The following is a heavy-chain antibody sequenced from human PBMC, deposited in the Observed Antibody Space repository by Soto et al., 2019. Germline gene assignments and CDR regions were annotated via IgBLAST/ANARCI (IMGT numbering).Heavy chain of an antibody. J-gene: IGHJ2*01. Sequence: SVKVSCKASGGTFSSYAISWVRQAPGQGLEWMGGIIPIFGTANYAQKFQGRVTITADESTSTAYMELSSLRSEDTAVYYCARDHQPGWSGQPLANWYFDLWGRGTLVTVSS. D-gene: IGHD3-3*01. V-gene: IGHV1-69*13. CDR3: ARDHQPGWSGQPLANWYFDL. CDR1: GGTFSSYA. CDR2: IIPIFGTA.